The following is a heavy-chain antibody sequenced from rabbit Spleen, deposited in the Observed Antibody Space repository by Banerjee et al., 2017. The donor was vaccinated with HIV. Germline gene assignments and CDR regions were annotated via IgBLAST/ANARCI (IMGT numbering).Heavy chain of an antibody. Sequence: QSLEESGGDLVKPGASLTLTCTASGVSFSSNYYMCWVRQAPGKGLEWIGYIDPVFGITYYANWVNGRFSISRENAQNTVFLQMTSLTAADTATYFCARDLVSVIGWNFNLWGQGTLVTVS. CDR1: GVSFSSNYY. V-gene: IGHV1S40*01. CDR2: IDPVFGIT. CDR3: ARDLVSVIGWNFNL. D-gene: IGHD1-1*01. J-gene: IGHJ4*01.